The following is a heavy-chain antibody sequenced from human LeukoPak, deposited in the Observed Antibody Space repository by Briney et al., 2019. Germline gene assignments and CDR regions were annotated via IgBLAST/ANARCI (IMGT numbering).Heavy chain of an antibody. V-gene: IGHV3-74*01. D-gene: IGHD4-17*01. J-gene: IGHJ4*02. CDR3: ARARLGYGDTVDY. CDR1: GFTFSSYW. CDR2: ISSDRSST. Sequence: GWSLRLSCAASGFTFSSYWMHWVRQAPGKGLVWVSRISSDRSSTSYADSVKGRFTISRDNAKNTLYLQINSLRAEDTAVYYCARARLGYGDTVDYWGQGTLVTVSS.